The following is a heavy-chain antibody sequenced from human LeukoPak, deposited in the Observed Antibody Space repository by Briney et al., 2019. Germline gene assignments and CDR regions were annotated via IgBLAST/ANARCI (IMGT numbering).Heavy chain of an antibody. D-gene: IGHD6-6*01. CDR1: LYTFTSYG. CDR2: ISAYNGNT. J-gene: IGHJ3*02. Sequence: ASVKVSCKASLYTFTSYGISWVRQAPGQGLEWMGWISAYNGNTNYAQKLQGRVTMTTDTSTSTAYMELRSLRSDDTAVYYCARDRPQNHRWAFDIWGQGTMVTVSS. CDR3: ARDRPQNHRWAFDI. V-gene: IGHV1-18*01.